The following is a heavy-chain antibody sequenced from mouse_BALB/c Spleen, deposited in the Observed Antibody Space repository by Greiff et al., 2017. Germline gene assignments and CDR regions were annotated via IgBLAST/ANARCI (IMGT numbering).Heavy chain of an antibody. D-gene: IGHD4-1*01. V-gene: IGHV1S81*02. J-gene: IGHJ4*01. CDR3: TRRGLTGSYYAMDY. CDR2: INPSNGGT. Sequence: QVQLQQSGAELVKPGASVKLSCKASGYTFTSYYMYWVKQRPGQGLEWIGEINPSNGGTNFNEKFKSKATLTVDKSSSTAYMQLSSLTSEDSAVYYCTRRGLTGSYYAMDYWGQGTSVTVSS. CDR1: GYTFTSYY.